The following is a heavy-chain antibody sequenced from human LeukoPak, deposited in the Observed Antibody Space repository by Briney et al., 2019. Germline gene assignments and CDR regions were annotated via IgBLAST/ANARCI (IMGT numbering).Heavy chain of an antibody. Sequence: GGSLRLSCAASGFTVSSNYMSWVRQAPGKGLEWVSVIYSGGSTYYADSVKGRFTISRDNSKNTLYLQMNSLRAEDTAVYYCARYYYDSSGYYYTVDYWGQGTLVTVSS. J-gene: IGHJ4*02. D-gene: IGHD3-22*01. V-gene: IGHV3-53*05. CDR3: ARYYYDSSGYYYTVDY. CDR2: IYSGGST. CDR1: GFTVSSNY.